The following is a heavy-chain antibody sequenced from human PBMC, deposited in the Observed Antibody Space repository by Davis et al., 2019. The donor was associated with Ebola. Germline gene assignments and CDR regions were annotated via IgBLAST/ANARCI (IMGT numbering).Heavy chain of an antibody. Sequence: GESLKISCVASGFIFSSYVMSWIRQAPGKGLEWVSYISSSSSYTNYADSVKGRFTISRDNAKNSLYLQLNSLRPEDTAVYHCARGGYYDSSGYSHDAFDIWGQGTLVTVSS. CDR2: ISSSSSYT. CDR3: ARGGYYDSSGYSHDAFDI. V-gene: IGHV3-11*06. CDR1: GFIFSSYV. J-gene: IGHJ3*02. D-gene: IGHD3-22*01.